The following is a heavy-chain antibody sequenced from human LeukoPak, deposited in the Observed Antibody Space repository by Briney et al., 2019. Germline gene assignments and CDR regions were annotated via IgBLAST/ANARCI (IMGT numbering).Heavy chain of an antibody. CDR3: ARGAKPGYSSGWAFDY. V-gene: IGHV3-13*01. CDR2: IGTAGDT. Sequence: GGSLRLSCAASGFTFSSHDMHWVRQATGKGLEWVSAIGTAGDTYYPGSVKGRFTISRENAKNSLYLQMNSLRAGDTAVYYCARGAKPGYSSGWAFDYWGQGTLVTVSS. D-gene: IGHD6-19*01. J-gene: IGHJ4*02. CDR1: GFTFSSHD.